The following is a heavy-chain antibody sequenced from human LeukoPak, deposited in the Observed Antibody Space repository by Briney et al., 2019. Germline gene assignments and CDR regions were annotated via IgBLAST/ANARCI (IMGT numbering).Heavy chain of an antibody. Sequence: SETLSLTCTVSGGSIRSGSYYWSWIRQPAGKGLEWIGRIQTSGSTNYNPSLKSRVTISVDTSKNQFSLKLSSVTAADMAVYYCAREGGVDDLRYTKGGYYFDYWGQGTLVTVSS. D-gene: IGHD3-9*01. CDR2: IQTSGST. J-gene: IGHJ4*02. V-gene: IGHV4-61*02. CDR1: GGSIRSGSYY. CDR3: AREGGVDDLRYTKGGYYFDY.